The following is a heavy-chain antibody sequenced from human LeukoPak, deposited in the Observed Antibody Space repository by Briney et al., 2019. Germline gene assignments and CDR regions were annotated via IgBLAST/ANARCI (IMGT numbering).Heavy chain of an antibody. Sequence: GGSLRLSCAASGFTFSSYAMSWVRQVPGKGLEWVSAISGSGGSTYYADSVKGRFTISRDNSKNTLYLQMNSLRAEDTAVYHCAKSSGYYSEYLQHWGQGTLVTVSS. V-gene: IGHV3-23*01. D-gene: IGHD3-22*01. CDR3: AKSSGYYSEYLQH. CDR2: ISGSGGST. CDR1: GFTFSSYA. J-gene: IGHJ1*01.